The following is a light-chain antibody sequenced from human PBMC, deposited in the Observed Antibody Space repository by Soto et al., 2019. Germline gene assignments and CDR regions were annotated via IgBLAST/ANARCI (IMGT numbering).Light chain of an antibody. CDR1: SNDVGGYNF. CDR3: SSYAGNNFFYV. Sequence: QSALAQPPSASGSPGQSVTISCAGTSNDVGGYNFVSWYQQHPGKAPKLMIFEVSKRPSGVPDRFSGSKSGNTASLTVSGLQAEDDADYYCSSYAGNNFFYVFGTGTKVTVL. J-gene: IGLJ1*01. CDR2: EVS. V-gene: IGLV2-8*01.